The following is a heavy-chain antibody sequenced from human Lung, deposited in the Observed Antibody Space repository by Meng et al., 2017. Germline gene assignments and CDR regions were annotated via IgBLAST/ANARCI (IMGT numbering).Heavy chain of an antibody. CDR2: VYFSGST. J-gene: IGHJ4*02. D-gene: IGHD4-23*01. CDR1: GDSVSSCGCC. V-gene: IGHV4-61*08. Sequence: GQVAEAGPGRGGTPETLSPTGTVSGDSVSSCGCCGSWLRQPPGKGLEWIGYVYFSGSTNYNPSLKSRVTISLDTSKNQFSLKLNSVTAADTAVYYCARGGTVVNLGYWGPGTLITVSS. CDR3: ARGGTVVNLGY.